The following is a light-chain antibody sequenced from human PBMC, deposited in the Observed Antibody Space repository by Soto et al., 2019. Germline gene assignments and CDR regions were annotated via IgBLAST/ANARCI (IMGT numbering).Light chain of an antibody. Sequence: EIVLTQSPGTLSLSPGERATLSCRASQSVSSSYLAWYQQKPGHTPRLLIYGASSRATGIPERFSGRGSGTDCILTISSLEPEDFAVDYCQQYGNSPYTFGQGTKLEIK. J-gene: IGKJ2*01. CDR3: QQYGNSPYT. CDR2: GAS. V-gene: IGKV3-20*01. CDR1: QSVSSSY.